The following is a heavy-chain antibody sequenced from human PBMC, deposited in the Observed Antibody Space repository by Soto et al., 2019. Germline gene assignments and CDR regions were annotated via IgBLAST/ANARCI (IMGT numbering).Heavy chain of an antibody. CDR3: ARSQGGSSSLDIYYYYYYGMDV. CDR1: GGTFSSYA. Sequence: QMQLVQSGAEVQKPGSSVKVSCKAPGGTFSSYAISWVRQAPGQGLEWMGGIIPIFGTAKYAQKFQGRVTITADESTSTGYMELSSLRSEDTAVYYCARSQGGSSSLDIYYYYYYGMDVWGQGTTVTVSS. J-gene: IGHJ6*02. D-gene: IGHD2-15*01. CDR2: IIPIFGTA. V-gene: IGHV1-69*01.